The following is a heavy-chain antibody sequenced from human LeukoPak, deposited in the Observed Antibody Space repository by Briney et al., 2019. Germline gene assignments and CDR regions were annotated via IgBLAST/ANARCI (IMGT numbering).Heavy chain of an antibody. CDR2: IGIRGDT. D-gene: IGHD2-2*01. Sequence: PGGSLRLSCAASGITFIDYDMHWVRPAIGKGLEWVSAIGIRGDTHYSGSVKGRFTISRENAESSLYLQMNSLRAEDTAVYYCARDLLPAAFFDYWGQGTLVTVSS. V-gene: IGHV3-13*01. CDR3: ARDLLPAAFFDY. CDR1: GITFIDYD. J-gene: IGHJ4*02.